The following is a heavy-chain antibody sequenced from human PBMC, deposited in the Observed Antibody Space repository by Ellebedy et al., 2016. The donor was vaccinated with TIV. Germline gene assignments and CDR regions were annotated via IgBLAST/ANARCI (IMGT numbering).Heavy chain of an antibody. CDR2: ISDSSSTI. CDR1: GFTFSNYN. Sequence: GESLKISXSPSGFTFSNYNMNWVRQAPGKGLEWVSYISDSSSTIYYADSVKGRFTISRDNAKNSLYLHMNSLRAEDTAVYYCARGDIVVVPAAISFDYYGMDVWGQGTTVTVSS. V-gene: IGHV3-48*01. D-gene: IGHD2-2*01. CDR3: ARGDIVVVPAAISFDYYGMDV. J-gene: IGHJ6*02.